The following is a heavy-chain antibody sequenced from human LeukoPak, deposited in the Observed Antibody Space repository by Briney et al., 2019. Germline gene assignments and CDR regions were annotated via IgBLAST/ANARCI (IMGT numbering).Heavy chain of an antibody. D-gene: IGHD3-3*01. CDR2: INTDGSST. CDR3: ARGTIYGLDAFDI. CDR1: GFTFSSYA. J-gene: IGHJ3*02. Sequence: GGSLRLSCAASGFTFSSYAMHWVRQAPGKGLVWVSRINTDGSSTNYADSVKGRFTISRDNAKNTLYLQMNSLRAEDTAVYYCARGTIYGLDAFDIWGQGTMVTVSS. V-gene: IGHV3-74*01.